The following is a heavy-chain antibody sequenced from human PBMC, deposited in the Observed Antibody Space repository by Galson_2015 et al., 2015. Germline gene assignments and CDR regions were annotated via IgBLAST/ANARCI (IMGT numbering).Heavy chain of an antibody. J-gene: IGHJ3*02. V-gene: IGHV3-15*01. Sequence: WMNWVRQTPGKGLEWVGRIKSKVNGETTDYAAPVKGRFTVSRDDSKNTVYLQMNSLETEDTAVYYCNTGGYVFDIWGQGTMVTVSS. CDR1: W. CDR2: IKSKVNGETT. D-gene: IGHD5-18*01. CDR3: NTGGYVFDI.